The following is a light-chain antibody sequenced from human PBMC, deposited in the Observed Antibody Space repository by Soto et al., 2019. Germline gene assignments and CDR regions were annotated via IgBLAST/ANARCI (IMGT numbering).Light chain of an antibody. V-gene: IGLV1-44*01. CDR3: AAWDDSLNGAV. Sequence: QSVLTQPPSASATPGQRVTISCSGSSSNIGSNTVNWYQQLPGTAPKLLIYRDNQRPPGVPDRFSGSKSGTSASLAISGLQSEDEADYYCAAWDDSLNGAVFGGGTKLTVL. CDR1: SSNIGSNT. J-gene: IGLJ2*01. CDR2: RDN.